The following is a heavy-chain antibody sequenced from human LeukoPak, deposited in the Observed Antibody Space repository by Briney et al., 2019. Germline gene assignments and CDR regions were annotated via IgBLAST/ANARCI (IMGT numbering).Heavy chain of an antibody. CDR3: ARGHYSDRSPSYAFHM. CDR2: IYSGAST. Sequence: GGSLRLSCVASGFSVSGNYMTWIHQALGKGLEWVSGIYSGASTQYADSVKGRFTIFRLNSNNTLYLHMSSLREDDTAVYYCARGHYSDRSPSYAFHMWGQGTMVTVSS. J-gene: IGHJ3*02. D-gene: IGHD3-22*01. CDR1: GFSVSGNY. V-gene: IGHV3-53*04.